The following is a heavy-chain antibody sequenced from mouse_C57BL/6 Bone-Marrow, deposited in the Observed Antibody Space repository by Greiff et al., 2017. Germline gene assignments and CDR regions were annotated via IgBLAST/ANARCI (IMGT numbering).Heavy chain of an antibody. CDR2: FHPYNDDT. D-gene: IGHD1-1*01. Sequence: VQLQQSGAELVKPGASVKMSCKASGYTFTTYPIEWMKQNHGKSLEWIGNFHPYNDDTKYNEKFKGKATLTVEKSSSTVYLELSRLTSEESAVYYCASKRYYGSSPSFASWGQGTTLTVSS. CDR3: ASKRYYGSSPSFAS. J-gene: IGHJ2*01. CDR1: GYTFTTYP. V-gene: IGHV1-47*01.